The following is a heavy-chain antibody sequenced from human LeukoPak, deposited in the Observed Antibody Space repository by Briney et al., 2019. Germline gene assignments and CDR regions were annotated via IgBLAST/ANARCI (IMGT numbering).Heavy chain of an antibody. CDR1: GFSVSSNY. D-gene: IGHD6-19*01. Sequence: GGSLRLSCAASGFSVSSNYMSWVRQAPGKGLEWVSVIYSGGTTYYADSVKGRFIISRDNSKNTLYLQMNSLRAEDTAVYYCAKTYSSGWYDFDYWGQGTLVTVSS. J-gene: IGHJ4*02. CDR3: AKTYSSGWYDFDY. CDR2: IYSGGTT. V-gene: IGHV3-53*01.